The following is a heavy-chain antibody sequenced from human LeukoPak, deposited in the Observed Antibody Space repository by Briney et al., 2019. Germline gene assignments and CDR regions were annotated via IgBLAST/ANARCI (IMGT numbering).Heavy chain of an antibody. V-gene: IGHV4-4*07. D-gene: IGHD7-27*01. CDR3: VRDGPSWGLL. Sequence: PSETLSLTFTVSGGSIGTYYWSWLRQPAGKGLEWIGRIFTTGGANYNPSLKSRVTMSLDTSKNLFSLKLNSVTAADTAVYYCVRDGPSWGLLWGQGALVTVSS. CDR2: IFTTGGA. CDR1: GGSIGTYY. J-gene: IGHJ4*02.